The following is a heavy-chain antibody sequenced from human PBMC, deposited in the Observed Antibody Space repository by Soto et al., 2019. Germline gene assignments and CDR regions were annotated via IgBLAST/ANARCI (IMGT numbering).Heavy chain of an antibody. D-gene: IGHD3-16*01. CDR3: VAGSSYGSHWVSHFDQ. V-gene: IGHV3-48*02. CDR1: GFKFNYYA. CDR2: ISATSAKI. Sequence: EVQLVESGGGLVQPGGSLRLSCAASGFKFNYYAMNWVRQVPGKGLEWVSYISATSAKIDYADSVKGRFTISRDNARNSLYLQMNSLRDEDTAVYHCVAGSSYGSHWVSHFDQWGRGTLVTVSS. J-gene: IGHJ4*02.